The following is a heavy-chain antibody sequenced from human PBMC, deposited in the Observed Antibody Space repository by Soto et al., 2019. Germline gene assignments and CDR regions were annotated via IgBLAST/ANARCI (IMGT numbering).Heavy chain of an antibody. CDR3: ARDIAAERYYYYYGMDV. V-gene: IGHV1-2*04. J-gene: IGHJ6*02. D-gene: IGHD6-13*01. CDR1: GYSFTGYY. CDR2: INPNSGGT. Sequence: ASVKVCCKASGYSFTGYYMHWVRQAPGQGLEWMGWINPNSGGTNYAQKFQGWVTMTRDTSISTAYMELSRLRSDDTAVYYCARDIAAERYYYYYGMDVWGQGTTVTVSS.